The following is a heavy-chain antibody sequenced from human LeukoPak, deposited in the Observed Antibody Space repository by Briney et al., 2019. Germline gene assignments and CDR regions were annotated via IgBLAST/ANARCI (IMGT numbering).Heavy chain of an antibody. CDR2: ISWNSDTI. J-gene: IGHJ6*03. CDR3: ARLNTYYYYMDV. D-gene: IGHD2/OR15-2a*01. CDR1: GFTFDDYA. Sequence: GGSLRLSCAVSGFTFDDYAMHWVRQVPGKGLEWVSHISWNSDTIGYADSVKGRFTISRDNAKNSLYLQMNSLRAEDTAVYYCARLNTYYYYMDVWGKGTTVTISS. V-gene: IGHV3-9*01.